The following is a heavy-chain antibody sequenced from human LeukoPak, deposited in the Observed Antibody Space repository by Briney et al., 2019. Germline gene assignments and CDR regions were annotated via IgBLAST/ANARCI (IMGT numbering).Heavy chain of an antibody. CDR2: INSDGSST. V-gene: IGHV3-74*01. D-gene: IGHD5-24*01. J-gene: IGHJ3*02. Sequence: PGGSLRLSCAASGFTFSSYWMHWVRQAPGKGLVWVSRINSDGSSTSYADSVKGRFTISRDNAKNTLYLQTNSLRAEDTAVYYCAKDVEMAPSYAFDIWGQGTMVTVSS. CDR3: AKDVEMAPSYAFDI. CDR1: GFTFSSYW.